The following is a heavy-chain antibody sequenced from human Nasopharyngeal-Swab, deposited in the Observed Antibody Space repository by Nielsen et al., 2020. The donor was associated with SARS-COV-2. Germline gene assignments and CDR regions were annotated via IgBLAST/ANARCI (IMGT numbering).Heavy chain of an antibody. J-gene: IGHJ4*02. V-gene: IGHV3-15*01. Sequence: GESLKISCAASGFTFSNAWMSWVRQAPGKGLEWVGRIKSKTDGGTTGYAAPVKGRFTMSRDDSKNTVYLQMNSLKTEDTAVYYRTTDGRWPFDSWGQGTLVTVSS. D-gene: IGHD4-23*01. CDR2: IKSKTDGGTT. CDR1: GFTFSNAW. CDR3: TTDGRWPFDS.